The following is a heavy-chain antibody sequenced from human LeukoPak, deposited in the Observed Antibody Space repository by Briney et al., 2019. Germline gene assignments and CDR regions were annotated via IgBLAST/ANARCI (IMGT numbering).Heavy chain of an antibody. D-gene: IGHD1-26*01. J-gene: IGHJ3*02. V-gene: IGHV1-2*02. CDR2: INPNSGGT. CDR1: GYTFTGYY. CDR3: ARDPIRGSYYWLPHGDI. Sequence: GASVKVSCKASGYTFTGYYMHWVRQAPGQGLEWMGWINPNSGGTNYAQKFQGRVTMTRDTSISTAYMELSRLRSDDTAVYYCARDPIRGSYYWLPHGDIWGRGTGVTVSS.